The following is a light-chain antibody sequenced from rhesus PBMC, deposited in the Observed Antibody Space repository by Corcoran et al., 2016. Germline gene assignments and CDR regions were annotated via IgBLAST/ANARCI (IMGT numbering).Light chain of an antibody. V-gene: IGKV3-42*01. CDR3: QQDYSWPWT. J-gene: IGKJ1*01. Sequence: EIVMTQSPATLSLSPGERATLSCRASQSVSSSLAWYQQKPGQAPKLLIDGASSRATGIPDRFSGSGSGTEFTLTISSLEPEDVGVYYCQQDYSWPWTFGQGTKVEIK. CDR1: QSVSSS. CDR2: GAS.